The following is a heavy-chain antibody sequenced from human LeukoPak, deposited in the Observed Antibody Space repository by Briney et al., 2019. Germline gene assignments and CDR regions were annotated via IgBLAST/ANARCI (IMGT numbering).Heavy chain of an antibody. V-gene: IGHV1-2*02. D-gene: IGHD3-22*01. CDR2: INPNSGGT. CDR1: GYTFTGYY. CDR3: ARELSGYFDY. Sequence: ASVRVSCKASGYTFTGYYMHWVRQAPGQPLEWLRWINPNSGGTNYAEKFQGRVTITRDTSINTAYMELSRLRSDDTAVYYCARELSGYFDYWGQGTLVTVSS. J-gene: IGHJ4*02.